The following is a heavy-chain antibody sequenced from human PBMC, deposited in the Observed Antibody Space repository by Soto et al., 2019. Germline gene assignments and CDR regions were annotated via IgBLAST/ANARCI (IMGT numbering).Heavy chain of an antibody. CDR3: ARDFSYLRLDH. CDR2: MNQDASHV. Sequence: EVQLVESGGGLVQPGGSLRLSCVASGFSISSSWICWIRQTPGKGLEWVTNMNQDASHVAYADAVKGRFTVSRDNAKNAVYLQMNSLTVEDTAVYFCARDFSYLRLDHWGQGALVTVSS. V-gene: IGHV3-7*01. CDR1: GFSISSSW. J-gene: IGHJ4*02. D-gene: IGHD3-16*02.